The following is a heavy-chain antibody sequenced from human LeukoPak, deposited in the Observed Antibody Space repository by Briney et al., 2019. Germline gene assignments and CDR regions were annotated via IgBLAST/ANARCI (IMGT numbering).Heavy chain of an antibody. J-gene: IGHJ4*02. D-gene: IGHD5-24*01. CDR1: GFTFSSYG. V-gene: IGHV3-30*18. Sequence: PGGSLRLSCAASGFTFSSYGMHWVRQAPGKGLEWVAVISYDGSNKYYADSVKGRFTISRDNSKNTLYLQMNSLRAEDTAVYYCAKDADGYSIQGYFDYWGQGTLVTVSS. CDR3: AKDADGYSIQGYFDY. CDR2: ISYDGSNK.